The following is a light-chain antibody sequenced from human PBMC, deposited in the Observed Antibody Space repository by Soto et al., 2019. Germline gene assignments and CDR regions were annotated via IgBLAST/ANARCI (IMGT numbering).Light chain of an antibody. CDR1: QSVSNN. J-gene: IGKJ4*01. V-gene: IGKV3D-15*01. Sequence: EIVMTQSPATLSVSPGERATLSCRAGQSVSNNLAWYQQKPGQAPRLLIYGASTRATGIPARFSGSGSGTEFTLTISSLQSEDFAVYYCQHYNNWPPLTFGGGTKVEI. CDR2: GAS. CDR3: QHYNNWPPLT.